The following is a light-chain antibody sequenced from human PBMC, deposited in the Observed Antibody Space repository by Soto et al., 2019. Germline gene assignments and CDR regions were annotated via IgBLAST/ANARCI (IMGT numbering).Light chain of an antibody. J-gene: IGKJ1*01. Sequence: ESVLTQSPGTLSLSPGYRSTLSCRASQIVSSFLAWYQQKPGQAPRLLIYDASSRATGIPDRFSGSGSGTDFTLTISRLEPEDFAVYYCQQYDSSPQAFGQGTKVEIK. CDR3: QQYDSSPQA. CDR1: QIVSSF. V-gene: IGKV3-20*01. CDR2: DAS.